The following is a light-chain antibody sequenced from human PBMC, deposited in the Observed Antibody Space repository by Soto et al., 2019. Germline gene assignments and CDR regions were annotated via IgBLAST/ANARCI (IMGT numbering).Light chain of an antibody. Sequence: QSVLTQPASVSGSPGQSITISCTGTSSDVGGYKYVSWFQQHPGKAPKLMIYEVSNRPSGVSNRFSGSKSGNTASLTISGLQAEDEADYYCSSYTSTTPYVFRTGTKVTVL. CDR3: SSYTSTTPYV. J-gene: IGLJ1*01. V-gene: IGLV2-14*01. CDR2: EVS. CDR1: SSDVGGYKY.